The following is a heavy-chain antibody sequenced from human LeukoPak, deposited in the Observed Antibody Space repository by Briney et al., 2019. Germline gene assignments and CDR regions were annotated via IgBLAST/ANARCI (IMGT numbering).Heavy chain of an antibody. CDR3: ASLKN. V-gene: IGHV4-59*11. CDR2: IYYSGST. J-gene: IGHJ4*02. CDR1: GGSISSHY. Sequence: SETLSLTCTVSGGSISSHYWSWLRQPPGKGLEWIGYIYYSGSTNYNPSLKSRVTISVDTSKNQFSLKLSSVTAADTAVYYCASLKNWGQGTLVTVSS.